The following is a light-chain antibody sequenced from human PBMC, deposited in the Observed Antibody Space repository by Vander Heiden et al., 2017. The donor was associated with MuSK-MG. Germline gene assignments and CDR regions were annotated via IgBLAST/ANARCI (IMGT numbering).Light chain of an antibody. CDR2: LNI. CDR3: QSFDTRLGTSVV. J-gene: IGLJ2*01. V-gene: IGLV1-40*01. Sequence: QSVLTQPPSVSGAPGQRVTIPCTGSSSNIGAGFDVHWYQQLPGTAPKLLSYLNINRPSGVPDRFSGSKSGTSASLAITGLQAEDEAEYYCQSFDTRLGTSVVFGGGTKL. CDR1: SSNIGAGFD.